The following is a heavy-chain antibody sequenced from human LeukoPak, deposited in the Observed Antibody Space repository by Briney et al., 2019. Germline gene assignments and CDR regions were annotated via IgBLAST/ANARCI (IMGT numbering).Heavy chain of an antibody. Sequence: PGGSLRLSCAASGFTFISYWMHWVRQAPGKGLVWVSRINGDGSSTTYADFVKDRFTISRDNAKNTLYLQLNSLRAEDTAVYYCAKEGASGYGAFDYWGQGTLVTVSS. D-gene: IGHD5-12*01. CDR1: GFTFISYW. CDR2: INGDGSST. CDR3: AKEGASGYGAFDY. J-gene: IGHJ4*02. V-gene: IGHV3-74*01.